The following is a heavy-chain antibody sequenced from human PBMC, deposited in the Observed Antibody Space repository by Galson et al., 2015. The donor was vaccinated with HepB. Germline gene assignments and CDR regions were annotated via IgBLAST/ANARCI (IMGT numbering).Heavy chain of an antibody. CDR1: GGTFSSYA. Sequence: SVKVSCKASGGTFSSYAISWVRQAPGQGLEWMGGIIPIFGTANYAQKFQGRVTITADGSTSTAYMELSSLRSEDTAVYYCASVTAASASYGMDVWGQGTTVTVSS. V-gene: IGHV1-69*13. J-gene: IGHJ6*02. D-gene: IGHD2-21*02. CDR2: IIPIFGTA. CDR3: ASVTAASASYGMDV.